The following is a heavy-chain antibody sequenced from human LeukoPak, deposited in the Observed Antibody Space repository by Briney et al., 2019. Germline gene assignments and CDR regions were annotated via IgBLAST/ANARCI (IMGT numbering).Heavy chain of an antibody. Sequence: SETLSLTCAVYGGSFSGYYWSWIRQPPGKGLEWIGEINHSGSTNYNPSLKSRVTISVDTSKNQFSLKLSSVTAADTAVYYCARGQEDFWSGYYTSGSSNDYWGQGTLVTVSS. V-gene: IGHV4-34*01. J-gene: IGHJ4*02. CDR2: INHSGST. D-gene: IGHD3-3*01. CDR1: GGSFSGYY. CDR3: ARGQEDFWSGYYTSGSSNDY.